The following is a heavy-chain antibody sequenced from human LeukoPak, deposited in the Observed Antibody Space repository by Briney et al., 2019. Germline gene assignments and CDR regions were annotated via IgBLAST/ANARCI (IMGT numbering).Heavy chain of an antibody. CDR2: IYPGDSET. V-gene: IGHV5-51*01. J-gene: IGHJ3*02. Sequence: GESLKISCKGSGYRFTNYWIGWVRQMPGKGLEWMGIIYPGDSETRYSPSFQGQVTISADKSISTAYLQWSSLKASDTAMYYCARAKPRGYSYGLRNWDAFDIWGQGTMVTVSS. CDR1: GYRFTNYW. D-gene: IGHD5-18*01. CDR3: ARAKPRGYSYGLRNWDAFDI.